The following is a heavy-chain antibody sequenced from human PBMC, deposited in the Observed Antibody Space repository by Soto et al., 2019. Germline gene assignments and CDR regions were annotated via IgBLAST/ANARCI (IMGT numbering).Heavy chain of an antibody. V-gene: IGHV4-59*01. J-gene: IGHJ4*02. CDR3: ARAPMVLSRSYFDS. CDR1: GGSISNFY. CDR2: ISYSGNT. Sequence: TSETLSLTCTVSGGSISNFYWSWIRQPPGKGLEWIGYISYSGNTNYNPSLKSRASISVDTSKNQLSLNLTSVTAADTAVYYCARAPMVLSRSYFDSWGQGTPVTVSS. D-gene: IGHD2-8*01.